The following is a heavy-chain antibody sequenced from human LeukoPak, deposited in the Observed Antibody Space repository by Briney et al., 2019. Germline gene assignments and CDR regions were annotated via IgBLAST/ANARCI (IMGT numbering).Heavy chain of an antibody. CDR3: ARGHYGGNRYFDI. CDR2: IHPNSGKT. D-gene: IGHD4-23*01. J-gene: IGHJ4*02. V-gene: IGHV1-8*01. Sequence: ASVKVSCKASGYTFRSYEINWVRQAPGQGLEWVGWIHPNSGKTGYAQKFQGRVTMTRDTSTETAFMELSSLKFDNTAIFYCARGHYGGNRYFDIWGQGTLVTVSS. CDR1: GYTFRSYE.